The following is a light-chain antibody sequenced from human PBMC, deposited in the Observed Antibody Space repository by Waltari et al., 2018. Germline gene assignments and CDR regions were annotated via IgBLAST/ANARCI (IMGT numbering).Light chain of an antibody. V-gene: IGLV2-14*03. CDR1: SSDVGSYNY. CDR2: DVT. J-gene: IGLJ2*01. Sequence: QSALTQPASVSGSPGQSMTISCTGPSSDVGSYNYFSWYQQHPGKAPKLIIYDVTNRPSGVSNRVSGSKSGNTASLTISGLQAEDEADYYCSSYMDTTTLERFGGGTSLTVL. CDR3: SSYMDTTTLER.